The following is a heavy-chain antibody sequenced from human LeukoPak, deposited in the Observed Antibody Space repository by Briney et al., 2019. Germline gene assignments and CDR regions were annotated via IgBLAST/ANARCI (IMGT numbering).Heavy chain of an antibody. D-gene: IGHD4-23*01. CDR2: IYYSGST. V-gene: IGHV4-59*11. Sequence: SETLSLTCTVSGGSISSHYWNWIRQPPGKGLEWIGYIYYSGSTNYNPSLKSRVTISVDTSKDQFSLKLSSVTAADTAVYYCARETTVVTPGRSDVFDIWGQGTMVTVSS. J-gene: IGHJ3*02. CDR1: GGSISSHY. CDR3: ARETTVVTPGRSDVFDI.